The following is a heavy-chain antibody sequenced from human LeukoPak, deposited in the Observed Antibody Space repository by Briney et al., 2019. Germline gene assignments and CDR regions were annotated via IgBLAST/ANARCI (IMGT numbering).Heavy chain of an antibody. V-gene: IGHV3-30*18. CDR3: AKRGHYSINWYHYFDY. CDR2: IASNGGSE. CDR1: GFTFSSYG. D-gene: IGHD6-13*01. J-gene: IGHJ4*02. Sequence: GGSLRLSCAASGFTFSSYGMHWVRQAPGKGLEWVAAIASNGGSEYYADSVKGRFTISRDNSKNTLFLQMNSLRPDDTAVYYCAKRGHYSINWYHYFDYWGQGTLVTVSS.